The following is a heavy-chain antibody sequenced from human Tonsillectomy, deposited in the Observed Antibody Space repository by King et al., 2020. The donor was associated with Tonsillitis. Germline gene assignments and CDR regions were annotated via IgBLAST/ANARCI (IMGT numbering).Heavy chain of an antibody. J-gene: IGHJ4*02. CDR3: AKESRIAVSGAQDS. CDR1: GFTFSSYA. D-gene: IGHD6-19*01. V-gene: IGHV3-23*04. Sequence: VQLVESGGGLVQPGESLRLSCAASGFTFSSYAMTWVRQAPGKGLEEVSAISGSGAGTLYAASVKGRFTISRDNSKNTLHLQMNSLRADDTAVYYCAKESRIAVSGAQDSWGQGTLVTVSS. CDR2: ISGSGAGT.